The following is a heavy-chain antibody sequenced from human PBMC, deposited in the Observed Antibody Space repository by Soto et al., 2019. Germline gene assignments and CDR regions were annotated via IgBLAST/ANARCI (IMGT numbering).Heavy chain of an antibody. J-gene: IGHJ5*02. CDR2: IIPIFGTA. Sequence: SVKVSCKACGGTFSSNSIMWVRQSHGQGLEWMGGIIPIFGTANYAQKFQGRVTITADKSTSTAYMELSSLRSEDTAVYYCARALYNWNPGIWFDPCGQGTLVTVSS. CDR3: ARALYNWNPGIWFDP. CDR1: GGTFSSNS. D-gene: IGHD1-20*01. V-gene: IGHV1-69*06.